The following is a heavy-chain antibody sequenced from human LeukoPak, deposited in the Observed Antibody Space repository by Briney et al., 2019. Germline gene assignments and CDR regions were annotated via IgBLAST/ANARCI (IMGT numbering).Heavy chain of an antibody. CDR3: AKDSGSSSAPLDY. J-gene: IGHJ4*02. D-gene: IGHD6-6*01. Sequence: KFQGRVTITRDTSASTAYMELSSLRSEDTAVYYCAKDSGSSSAPLDYWGQGTLVTVSS. V-gene: IGHV1-3*01.